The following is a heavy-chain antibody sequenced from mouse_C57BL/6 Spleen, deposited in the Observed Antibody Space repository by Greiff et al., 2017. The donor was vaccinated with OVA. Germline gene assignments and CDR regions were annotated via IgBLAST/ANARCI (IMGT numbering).Heavy chain of an antibody. D-gene: IGHD5-2*01. V-gene: IGHV1-50*01. CDR3: AREGILTLYFDV. CDR2: IDPSDSYT. CDR1: GYTFTSYW. Sequence: VQLQQPGAELVKPGASVKLSCKASGYTFTSYWMQWVKQRPGQGLEWIGEIDPSDSYTHYNQKFKGKATLTVDTSSSTAYMQLSSLTSEDSAVYYCAREGILTLYFDVWGTGTTVTVSS. J-gene: IGHJ1*03.